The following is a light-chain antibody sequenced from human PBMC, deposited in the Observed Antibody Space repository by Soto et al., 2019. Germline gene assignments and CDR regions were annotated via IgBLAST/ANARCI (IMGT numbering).Light chain of an antibody. CDR3: QQYNSYQYT. J-gene: IGKJ2*01. CDR1: QSISSW. Sequence: DIQMTQSPSTLSASVGDRVTITCRASQSISSWLAWYQQKPGKAPKLLIFDASSLESGVPSSFSGSGSGTEFTLTISSLQPDDFEPYYCQQYNSYQYTFGQGTKVDLK. CDR2: DAS. V-gene: IGKV1-5*01.